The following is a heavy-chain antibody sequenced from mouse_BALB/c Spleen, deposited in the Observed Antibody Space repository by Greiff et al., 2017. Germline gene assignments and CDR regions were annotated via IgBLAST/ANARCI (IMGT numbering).Heavy chain of an antibody. CDR3: ARDYYGSSSLFAY. V-gene: IGHV1-14*01. J-gene: IGHJ3*01. D-gene: IGHD1-1*01. CDR2: INPYNDGT. CDR1: GYTFTSYV. Sequence: LVESGPELVKPGASVKMSCKASGYTFTSYVMHWVKQKPGQGLEWIGYINPYNDGTKYNEKFKGKATLTSDKSSNTAYLQLSSLTSEDTAVYYCARDYYGSSSLFAYWGQGTLVTVSA.